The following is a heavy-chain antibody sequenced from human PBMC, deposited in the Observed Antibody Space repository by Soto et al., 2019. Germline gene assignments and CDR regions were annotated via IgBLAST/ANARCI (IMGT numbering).Heavy chain of an antibody. J-gene: IGHJ5*02. V-gene: IGHV4-4*07. Sequence: QVQLQESGPGLVKPSETLSLTCTVSGASISGFYWSWIRKSAGKGLEWIGRIYVTGTTDYNPSLKSRVMMSVDTSKKQFSLKLRSVTAADTAVYYCVRDGTKTLRDWFDPWGQGMSVTVSS. CDR2: IYVTGTT. D-gene: IGHD1-1*01. CDR3: VRDGTKTLRDWFDP. CDR1: GASISGFY.